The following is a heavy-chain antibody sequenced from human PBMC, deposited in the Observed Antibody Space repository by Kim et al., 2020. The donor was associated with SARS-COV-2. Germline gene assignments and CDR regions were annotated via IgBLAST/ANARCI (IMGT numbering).Heavy chain of an antibody. CDR2: IKQDGTEK. D-gene: IGHD6-19*01. V-gene: IGHV3-7*03. Sequence: GGSLRLSCAVSGFTVSNYWMSWVRQAPGKGLEWVANIKQDGTEKYYADSVKGRFTISRDNAKNSLYLQMNNLRVEDTAVYYCVRNLAVAGTGYWGQGTLVTVSS. J-gene: IGHJ4*02. CDR1: GFTVSNYW. CDR3: VRNLAVAGTGY.